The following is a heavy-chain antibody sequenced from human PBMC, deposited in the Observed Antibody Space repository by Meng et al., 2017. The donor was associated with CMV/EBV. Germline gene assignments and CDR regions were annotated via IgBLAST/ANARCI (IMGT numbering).Heavy chain of an antibody. Sequence: LQLQESGPGLVKPSETLSLTCTVSGGSISSSSYYWGWIRQPPGKGLEWIGSIYYSGSTYYNPPLKSRVTISVDTSKNQFSLKLSSVTAADTAVYYCARDPSLRWIDYWGQGTLVTVSS. CDR3: ARDPSLRWIDY. D-gene: IGHD4-23*01. CDR2: IYYSGST. J-gene: IGHJ4*02. CDR1: GGSISSSSYY. V-gene: IGHV4-39*07.